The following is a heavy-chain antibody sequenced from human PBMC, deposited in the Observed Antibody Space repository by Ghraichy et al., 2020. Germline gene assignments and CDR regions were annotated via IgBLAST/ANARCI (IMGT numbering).Heavy chain of an antibody. D-gene: IGHD2-2*01. CDR2: IYDGGTGN. V-gene: IGHV4-59*01. CDR3: AGTTSSSFFAEFDS. Sequence: SETLSLTCNVSSASIRTYSWTWIRQSPAKGLEYIGQIYDGGTGNYYNPSLISRAIISVDMSKSQLSLKLNSVTAADTAVYYCAGTTSSSFFAEFDSWGQGTLVTVSS. CDR1: SASIRTYS. J-gene: IGHJ4*02.